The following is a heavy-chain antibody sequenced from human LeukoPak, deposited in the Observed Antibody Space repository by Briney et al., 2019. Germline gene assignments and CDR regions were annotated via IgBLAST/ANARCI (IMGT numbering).Heavy chain of an antibody. J-gene: IGHJ5*02. CDR2: TTFRGKT. Sequence: SETLSLTCAVYGGFDIYYWTIVRQPPGKGLEWIGETTFRGKTNYNPSLKSRVTISVDRTTQQFSLKLSSVTAADTAVYYCANLISPGWFDPWGQGTLVTVSS. CDR3: ANLISPGWFDP. CDR1: GGFDIYY. V-gene: IGHV4-34*01.